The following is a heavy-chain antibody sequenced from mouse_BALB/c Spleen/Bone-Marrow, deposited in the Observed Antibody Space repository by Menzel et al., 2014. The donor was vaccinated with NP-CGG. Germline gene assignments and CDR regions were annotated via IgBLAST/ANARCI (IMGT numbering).Heavy chain of an antibody. CDR2: IDPANGNT. CDR3: ARDHGRTAWFAY. D-gene: IGHD1-1*01. V-gene: IGHV14-3*02. CDR1: GFNIKDTY. Sequence: VQLQQSGAELVKPGASVKLSYTASGFNIKDTYIHWVKQRPEQGLEWIGGIDPANGNTKYDPKFQGKATITADTSSNTAYLQLSSLTSEDTAVYYCARDHGRTAWFAYWGQGTLVTVSA. J-gene: IGHJ3*01.